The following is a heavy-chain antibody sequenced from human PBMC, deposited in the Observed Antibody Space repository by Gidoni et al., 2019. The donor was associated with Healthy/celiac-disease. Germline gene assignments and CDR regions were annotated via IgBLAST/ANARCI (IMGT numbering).Heavy chain of an antibody. CDR3: AVLRFLEYGWFDP. D-gene: IGHD3-3*01. CDR2: IYYSGST. V-gene: IGHV4-59*01. J-gene: IGHJ5*02. CDR1: GGSISSYY. Sequence: QVQLQESGPGLVKPSETLSLTCTVSGGSISSYYWSWIRQHPGKGLEWIGYIYYSGSTNYNPSLKSRVTISVDTSKNQFSLKLSSVTAADTAVYYCAVLRFLEYGWFDPWGQGTLVTVSS.